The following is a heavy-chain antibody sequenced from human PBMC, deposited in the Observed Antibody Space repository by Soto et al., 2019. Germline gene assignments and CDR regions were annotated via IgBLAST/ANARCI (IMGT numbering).Heavy chain of an antibody. CDR1: GFIIPCCA. CDR3: ARDVRVGEPDYFDD. Sequence: QVRLVESGGGVVQPGRSLRLSCAASGFIIPCCAIHWIRQSPGKGLEWVAVIGADGTHKYYGDSVQGRFTISSDTSQNMVFLQMDSLTAEDTALYYCARDVRVGEPDYFDDWGQGTLVSVSS. V-gene: IGHV3-30*01. D-gene: IGHD1-26*01. CDR2: IGADGTHK. J-gene: IGHJ4*02.